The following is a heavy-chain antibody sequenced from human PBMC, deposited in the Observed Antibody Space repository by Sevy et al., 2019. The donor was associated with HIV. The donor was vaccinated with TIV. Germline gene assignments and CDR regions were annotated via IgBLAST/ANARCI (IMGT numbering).Heavy chain of an antibody. J-gene: IGHJ4*02. CDR2: ISWDGGST. CDR1: GFTFDDYT. Sequence: GGSLRLSCAASGFTFDDYTMHWVRQAPGKGLEWVFLISWDGGSTYYADSVKGRFTISRDNSKNSLYLQMNSLRTEDTALYYCAKEGQGYGSGGFDYWGQGTLVTVSS. V-gene: IGHV3-43*01. CDR3: AKEGQGYGSGGFDY. D-gene: IGHD3-10*01.